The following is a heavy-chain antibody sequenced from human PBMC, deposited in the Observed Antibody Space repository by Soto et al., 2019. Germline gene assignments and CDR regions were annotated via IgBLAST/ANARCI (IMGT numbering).Heavy chain of an antibody. CDR3: ARGLGTIFGVVIKKRTTAFDY. V-gene: IGHV4-34*01. J-gene: IGHJ4*02. CDR2: INHIGST. D-gene: IGHD3-3*01. CDR1: GGSFSGYY. Sequence: SATLSLTCAVYGGSFSGYYWSWIRQPPGKGLEWIGEINHIGSTNYNPSLKSRVTISVDTSKNQFSLKLSSVTAADTAVYYCARGLGTIFGVVIKKRTTAFDYWGQGTLVTVSS.